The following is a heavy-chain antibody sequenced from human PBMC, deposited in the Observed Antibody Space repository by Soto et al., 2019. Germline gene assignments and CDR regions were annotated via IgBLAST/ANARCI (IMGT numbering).Heavy chain of an antibody. CDR1: GGTFSSYA. Sequence: QVQLVQSGAEVKKPGSSVKVSCKASGGTFSSYAISWVRQAPGQGLEWMGGIIPIFGTANYAQKFQGRVTITADEYTSTAYMELSSLRSEDTAVYYCARDTELGIAVAGTYYGMDVWGQGTTVTFSS. CDR2: IIPIFGTA. J-gene: IGHJ6*02. D-gene: IGHD6-19*01. V-gene: IGHV1-69*01. CDR3: ARDTELGIAVAGTYYGMDV.